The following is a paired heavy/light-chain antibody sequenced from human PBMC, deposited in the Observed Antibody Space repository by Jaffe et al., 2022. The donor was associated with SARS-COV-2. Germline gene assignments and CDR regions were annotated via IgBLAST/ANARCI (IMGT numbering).Heavy chain of an antibody. D-gene: IGHD6-19*01. CDR2: IYTAGST. Sequence: EVQLVESGGGLVQPGGSLRLSCAASGFTVNSNYMSWVRQLPGKGLEWVSVIYTAGSTYYADSVKGRFTISRDNSKNTVYLQMNSLRPEDTALYYCAGVDSSGWYCFDYWGQGTLVTVSS. CDR1: GFTVNSNY. J-gene: IGHJ4*02. CDR3: AGVDSSGWYCFDY. V-gene: IGHV3-66*02.
Light chain of an antibody. J-gene: IGKJ2*01. V-gene: IGKV3-20*01. CDR3: QQYGSSPPYT. CDR1: QSISSTY. CDR2: GAS. Sequence: EIVLTQSPGTLSLSPGERATLSCRASQSISSTYLAWYQQKPGQAPRLLIYGASTRATGIPDRFSGSGSGTDFTLTISRLEPEDFAVYYCQQYGSSPPYTFGQGTKLEIK.